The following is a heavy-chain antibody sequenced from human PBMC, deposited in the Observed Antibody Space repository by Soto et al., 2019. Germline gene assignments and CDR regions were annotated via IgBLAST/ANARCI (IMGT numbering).Heavy chain of an antibody. CDR2: MNPNSGNT. J-gene: IGHJ6*02. V-gene: IGHV1-8*01. CDR3: AREKTSYGMDV. CDR1: GYTFTSYD. Sequence: QVQLVQSGAEVKKPGASVKVSCKASGYTFTSYDINWVRQATGQGLEWMGWMNPNSGNTGNAQKFQGRVTMARDTSIRTAYMELSSLRSEDTAVYYCAREKTSYGMDVWGQGTTVTVSS.